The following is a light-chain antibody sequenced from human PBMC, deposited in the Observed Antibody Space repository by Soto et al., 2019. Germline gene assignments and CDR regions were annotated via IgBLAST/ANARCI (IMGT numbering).Light chain of an antibody. CDR2: GAS. CDR3: RQYCRSPWT. J-gene: IGKJ1*01. V-gene: IGKV3-20*01. Sequence: EIVLTQSPGTLSLSPGERATLSCRASQSVSSNYLAWYQQKPGQAPRLLIYGASSRATGIPDRFSGSGSGTDFTLTISRLEPEEFAMYYCRQYCRSPWTFGQGTKVEIK. CDR1: QSVSSNY.